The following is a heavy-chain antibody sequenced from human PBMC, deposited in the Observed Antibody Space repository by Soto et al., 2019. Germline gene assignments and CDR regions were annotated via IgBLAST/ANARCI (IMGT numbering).Heavy chain of an antibody. CDR1: GGSVSSGSYY. V-gene: IGHV4-61*01. J-gene: IGHJ3*02. Sequence: SETLSLTCTVSGGSVSSGSYYWSWIRQPPGKGLEWIGYIYYSGSTNYNPSLKSRVTISVDTSKNQFSLKLSSVTAADTAVYYCARDGGLLDAFDIWGQGTMVTVSS. CDR3: ARDGGLLDAFDI. D-gene: IGHD3-22*01. CDR2: IYYSGST.